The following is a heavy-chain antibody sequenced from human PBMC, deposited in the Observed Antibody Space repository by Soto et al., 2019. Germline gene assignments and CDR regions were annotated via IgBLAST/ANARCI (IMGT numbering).Heavy chain of an antibody. CDR2: INAPSTST. Sequence: EVHLVESGGGLVQPGGSLRLSCAASGFIFSDYGLTWVRQAPGKGLEWVSHINAPSTSTLYADSVRGRFTISRDNAKNSVYLQMSSLSDEDPAVYYCTRDPEGDLDFDYGGQGTLVTVSS. D-gene: IGHD2-21*02. J-gene: IGHJ4*02. CDR3: TRDPEGDLDFDY. V-gene: IGHV3-48*02. CDR1: GFIFSDYG.